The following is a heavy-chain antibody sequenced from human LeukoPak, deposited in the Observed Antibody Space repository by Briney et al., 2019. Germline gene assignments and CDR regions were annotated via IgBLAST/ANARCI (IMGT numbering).Heavy chain of an antibody. CDR3: ARVRGSYYYGMDV. CDR1: GFTFSSYW. CDR2: IKQDGSEK. J-gene: IGHJ6*02. V-gene: IGHV3-7*01. Sequence: GGSLRLSCAASGFTFSSYWMSWVRQAPGKGLEWVANIKQDGSEKYYVDSVKGRFTISRDNAKNSLYLQMNSLRAEDTAVYYCARVRGSYYYGMDVWGQGTTVTVSS.